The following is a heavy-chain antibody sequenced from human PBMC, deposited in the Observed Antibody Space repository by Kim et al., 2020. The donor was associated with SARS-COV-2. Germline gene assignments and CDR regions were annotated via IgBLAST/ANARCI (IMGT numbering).Heavy chain of an antibody. CDR3: ARGWVATNDY. D-gene: IGHD5-12*01. J-gene: IGHJ4*02. CDR2: INWNGGST. Sequence: GGSLRLSCAASGFTFDDYGMSWVRQAPGKGLDWVSGINWNGGSTGYADSVKGRFTISRDNAKNSLYLQMNSLRAEDTALYHCARGWVATNDYWGQGTLVTVSS. CDR1: GFTFDDYG. V-gene: IGHV3-20*01.